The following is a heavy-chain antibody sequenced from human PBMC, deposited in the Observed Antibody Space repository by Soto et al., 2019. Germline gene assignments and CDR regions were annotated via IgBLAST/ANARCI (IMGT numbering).Heavy chain of an antibody. CDR3: ARDTPDPGIVVVPAARPDGMDV. J-gene: IGHJ6*02. CDR2: INAGNGNT. V-gene: IGHV1-3*01. D-gene: IGHD2-2*01. CDR1: GYTFTSYA. Sequence: GASVEVSCKASGYTFTSYAIHWVRQAPGQRLEWMGWINAGNGNTKYSQKFQGRVTITRDTSASTAYMELSSLRSEDTAVYYCARDTPDPGIVVVPAARPDGMDVWGQGTTVPVSS.